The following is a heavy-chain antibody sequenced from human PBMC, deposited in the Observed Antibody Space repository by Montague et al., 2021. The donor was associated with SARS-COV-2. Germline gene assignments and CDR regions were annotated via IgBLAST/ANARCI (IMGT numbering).Heavy chain of an antibody. D-gene: IGHD5-12*01. Sequence: SLRLSCAASGFTFSSYAMHWVRQAPGKGPEWVAVISHDGSNKYYADSVKGRFTISRDNSKNTLYLQMNSLRAEDTAVYYCARGQGGYVGWFDPWGQGTLVTVSS. CDR2: ISHDGSNK. CDR3: ARGQGGYVGWFDP. V-gene: IGHV3-30*04. CDR1: GFTFSSYA. J-gene: IGHJ5*01.